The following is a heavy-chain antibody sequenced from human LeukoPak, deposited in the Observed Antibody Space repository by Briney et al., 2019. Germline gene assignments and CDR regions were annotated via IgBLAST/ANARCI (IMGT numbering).Heavy chain of an antibody. D-gene: IGHD3-22*01. Sequence: KPGGSLRLSCAASGFTFSSYSMNWVRQAPGKGLEWVSPISSSSSYKYYADSMKSRFTISRDNTKKSLYLQMNSLRAEDTAVYYCARGGFDSSTYYPDYWGQGTLVTVSS. J-gene: IGHJ4*02. CDR1: GFTFSSYS. V-gene: IGHV3-21*01. CDR2: ISSSSSYK. CDR3: ARGGFDSSTYYPDY.